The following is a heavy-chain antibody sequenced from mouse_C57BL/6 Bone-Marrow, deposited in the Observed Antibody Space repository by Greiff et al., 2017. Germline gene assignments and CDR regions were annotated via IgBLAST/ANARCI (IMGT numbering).Heavy chain of an antibody. CDR2: ISSGGSYT. D-gene: IGHD2-2*01. CDR3: ARNGYGLFDY. Sequence: EVQLVESGGDLVKPGGSLKLSCAASGFTFSSYGMSWVRQTPDKRLEWVATISSGGSYTYYPDSVKGRFTISRDNAKNTLYLQMSSLKSEDTAMYYCARNGYGLFDYWGQGTTLTVSS. V-gene: IGHV5-6*01. CDR1: GFTFSSYG. J-gene: IGHJ2*01.